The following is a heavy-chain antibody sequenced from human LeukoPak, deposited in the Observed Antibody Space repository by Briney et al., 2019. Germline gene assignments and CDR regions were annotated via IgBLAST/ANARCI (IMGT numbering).Heavy chain of an antibody. V-gene: IGHV3-7*01. CDR1: GFTFSSYW. D-gene: IGHD6-13*01. CDR2: IKQDGSEK. Sequence: GGSLRLSCAASGFTFSSYWMSWVRQAPGKGLEWVANIKQDGSEKYYVDSVKGRFTISRDNAKNSLYLQVNSLRAEDTAVYYCARDSAAGTPYFDYWGQGTLVTVSS. J-gene: IGHJ4*02. CDR3: ARDSAAGTPYFDY.